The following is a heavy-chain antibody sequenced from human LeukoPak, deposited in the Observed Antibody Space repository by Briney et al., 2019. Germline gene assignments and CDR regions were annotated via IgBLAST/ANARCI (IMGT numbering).Heavy chain of an antibody. J-gene: IGHJ4*02. V-gene: IGHV3-30*02. CDR3: AKGGMGRWSGYYGDY. D-gene: IGHD3-3*01. Sequence: GGSLRLSCAASGFTFSSYGMHWVRQAPGKGLEWVAFIRYDGSNKYYADSVKGRFTISRDNSKNTLYLQMNSLRAEDTAVYYCAKGGMGRWSGYYGDYWGQGTLVTVSS. CDR2: IRYDGSNK. CDR1: GFTFSSYG.